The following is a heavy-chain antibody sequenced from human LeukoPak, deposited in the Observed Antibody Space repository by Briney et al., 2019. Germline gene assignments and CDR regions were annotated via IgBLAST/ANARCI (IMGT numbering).Heavy chain of an antibody. J-gene: IGHJ4*02. CDR3: ARKSLAAAGKIDY. V-gene: IGHV4-34*01. D-gene: IGHD6-13*01. CDR1: GGSFSGYY. CDR2: INHSGST. Sequence: AETLSLTCAGCGGSFSGYYWSWIRQPPGKGLDWMGEINHSGSTNDNPSLKSRVTISVDTSKNQFSLKLSSVTAAETAVYSCARKSLAAAGKIDYWGQGNLVTVSS.